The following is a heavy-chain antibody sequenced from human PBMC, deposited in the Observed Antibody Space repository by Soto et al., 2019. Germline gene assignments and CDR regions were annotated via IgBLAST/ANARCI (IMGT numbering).Heavy chain of an antibody. CDR1: GGSISSNY. D-gene: IGHD2-8*02. CDR3: AKDYLGSTVMFEY. CDR2: VYNSGST. Sequence: EMVAASETLSLTCTVSGGSISSNYWTWIRQPPGKGLEWIGYVYNSGSTNYNPSLKSRVTISEDTSKSQFSLKVNSMTAADTAVYYCAKDYLGSTVMFEYWGQGILVTVSS. V-gene: IGHV4-59*01. J-gene: IGHJ4*02.